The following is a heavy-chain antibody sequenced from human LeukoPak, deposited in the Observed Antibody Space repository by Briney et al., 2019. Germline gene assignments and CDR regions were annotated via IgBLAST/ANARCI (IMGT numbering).Heavy chain of an antibody. CDR2: VSPYNGNT. CDR1: GYTFNIYG. J-gene: IGHJ4*02. Sequence: GASVKVSCKASGYTFNIYGISWVRQAPGQGLEWIGWVSPYNGNTNYAQKVQGRVTMTTDTSTSTAHMELRTLRSDDTAVYYCARGLGATTFADFDYWGQGTLVTVSS. CDR3: ARGLGATTFADFDY. V-gene: IGHV1-18*01. D-gene: IGHD1-26*01.